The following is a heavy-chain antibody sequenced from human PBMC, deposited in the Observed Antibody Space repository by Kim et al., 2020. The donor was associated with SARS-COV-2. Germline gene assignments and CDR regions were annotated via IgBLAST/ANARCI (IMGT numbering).Heavy chain of an antibody. CDR2: IRSKANIYAT. V-gene: IGHV3-73*01. D-gene: IGHD2-15*01. CDR1: GFTFSGSA. Sequence: GGSLRLSCAASGFTFSGSAMHWVRQASGKGLEWVGRIRSKANIYATTYAASVKGRFTISRDDSKNTAYLQMNSLKTEDTALYYCTRHADYSDANYYYGMDVWGQGPTVTVSS. CDR3: TRHADYSDANYYYGMDV. J-gene: IGHJ6*02.